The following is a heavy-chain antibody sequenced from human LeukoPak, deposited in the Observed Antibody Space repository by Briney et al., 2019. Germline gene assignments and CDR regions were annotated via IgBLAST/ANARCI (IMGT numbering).Heavy chain of an antibody. Sequence: SETLSLTCTVSGGSISSSSYYWGWLRQPPGKGLEWIGSIYYSGSTYYNPSLKSRVTISVDTSKNQFSLKLSSVTAADTAVYYCARLIGYCSSTSCHYYYFDYWGQGTLVTVSS. D-gene: IGHD2-2*01. CDR2: IYYSGST. CDR3: ARLIGYCSSTSCHYYYFDY. J-gene: IGHJ4*02. CDR1: GGSISSSSYY. V-gene: IGHV4-39*01.